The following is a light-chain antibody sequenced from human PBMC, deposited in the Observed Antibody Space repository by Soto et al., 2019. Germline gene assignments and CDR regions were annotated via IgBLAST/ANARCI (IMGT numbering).Light chain of an antibody. CDR3: QQYAGSPRT. CDR2: SAS. Sequence: EIVLTQSPGTLALSPCERGTLSCSASQNLGTLYLAWFQQKSGQAPRLLIYSASRRATGIPDRFTGSGSGTDFTLTINRVEPEDFAVYFCQQYAGSPRTFGQGTKVDIK. V-gene: IGKV3-20*01. CDR1: QNLGTLY. J-gene: IGKJ1*01.